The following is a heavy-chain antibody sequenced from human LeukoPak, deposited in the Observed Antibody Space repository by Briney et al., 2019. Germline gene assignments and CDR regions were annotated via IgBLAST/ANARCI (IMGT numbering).Heavy chain of an antibody. V-gene: IGHV3-23*01. Sequence: GGSLRLSCTASGFIFANYAMTWIRQAPGKGLEWVSCITGNSGTIHSADSVKGRFRISRDNSKNTLYLQMKSLRAEDTAVYYCAKELYGWYYDYWGQGTLVTVSS. CDR2: ITGNSGTI. D-gene: IGHD6-19*01. J-gene: IGHJ4*02. CDR1: GFIFANYA. CDR3: AKELYGWYYDY.